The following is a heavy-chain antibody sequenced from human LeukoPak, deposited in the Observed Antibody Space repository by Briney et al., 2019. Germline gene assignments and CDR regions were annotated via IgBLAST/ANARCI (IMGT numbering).Heavy chain of an antibody. V-gene: IGHV4-34*01. CDR1: AGCFSGYY. J-gene: IGHJ5*02. CDR2: CSYSRSI. D-gene: IGHD3-3*02. CDR3: ARRGLGFLESVNYSWFDP. Sequence: SETLSLTCGVYAGCFSGYYWTRIRQPPGKGLEWIGECSYSRSINYNVSLKSQVTIAVDTSQSQYALEQRAVTAAGPAIYFCARRGLGFLESVNYSWFDPWGEGSLVTV.